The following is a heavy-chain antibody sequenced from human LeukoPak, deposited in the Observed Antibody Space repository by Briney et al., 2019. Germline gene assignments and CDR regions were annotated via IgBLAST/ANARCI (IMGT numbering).Heavy chain of an antibody. D-gene: IGHD3-10*01. V-gene: IGHV3-23*01. CDR1: GFTFSSYA. CDR3: AKWREGTMVYFGY. J-gene: IGHJ4*02. CDR2: ISGSGHNT. Sequence: PGGSLRLSCAASGFTFSSYAMTWVRQAPGKGLEWVSAISGSGHNTYYADSVKGRFTISRDNSKNTVYLQMNSLRAEDTALYYCAKWREGTMVYFGYWGQGTLVTVSS.